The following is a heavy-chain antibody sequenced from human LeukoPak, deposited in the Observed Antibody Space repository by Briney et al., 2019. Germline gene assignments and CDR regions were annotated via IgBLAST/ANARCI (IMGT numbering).Heavy chain of an antibody. V-gene: IGHV3-48*03. D-gene: IGHD3-10*01. CDR2: ISSSGTTK. CDR3: AKQVDYGSGSRLTN. CDR1: GFTFSRYE. J-gene: IGHJ4*02. Sequence: GGSLRLSCAASGFTFSRYEMNWVRQGPGKGLEWVSYISSSGTTKYYADSVKGRFTLSRDNAKKSLSLQMNSLRAEDTAVYYCAKQVDYGSGSRLTNWGQGTLVTDSS.